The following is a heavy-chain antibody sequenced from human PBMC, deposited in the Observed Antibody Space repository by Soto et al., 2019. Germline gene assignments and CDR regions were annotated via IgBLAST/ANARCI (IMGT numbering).Heavy chain of an antibody. J-gene: IGHJ6*02. V-gene: IGHV3-23*01. CDR2: ISGSGGST. D-gene: IGHD5-12*01. Sequence: PGGSLRLSCAASGFTFSNYAMSWVRQAPGKGLEWVSAISGSGGSTYYADSVKGRFTISRDNSKNTLYLQMNSLRAEDTAVYYCAKEIVATIEDYYYYGVDVWGQGTTVTVSS. CDR1: GFTFSNYA. CDR3: AKEIVATIEDYYYYGVDV.